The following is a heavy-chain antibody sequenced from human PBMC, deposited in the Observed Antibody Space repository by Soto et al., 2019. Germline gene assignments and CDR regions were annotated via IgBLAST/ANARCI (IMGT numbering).Heavy chain of an antibody. CDR2: IIPILRIA. CDR3: AQGRAGEDY. V-gene: IGHV1-69*02. CDR1: GGTFSSYT. J-gene: IGHJ4*02. Sequence: QVQLVQSGAEVKKPGSSVKVSCKASGGTFSSYTISWVRQAPGQGLEWMGRIIPILRIANYAQKFQGRVTITADKSTRTAYMDLSSVRSEDTAVYYCAQGRAGEDYWGQGTLVTVSS.